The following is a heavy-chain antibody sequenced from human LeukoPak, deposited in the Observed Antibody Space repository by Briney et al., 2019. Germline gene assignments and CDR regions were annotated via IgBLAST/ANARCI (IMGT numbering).Heavy chain of an antibody. Sequence: GGSLRLSCAASGFTFDDYDLNWVRQAPGKGLEWVSGISWNGRNTAYAESLKGRFTISRDNAKNSLYLQMNSLRAEDTAVYYCARDVGANLYWGQGTLVTVSS. D-gene: IGHD1-26*01. CDR2: ISWNGRNT. CDR3: ARDVGANLY. J-gene: IGHJ4*02. CDR1: GFTFDDYD. V-gene: IGHV3-20*04.